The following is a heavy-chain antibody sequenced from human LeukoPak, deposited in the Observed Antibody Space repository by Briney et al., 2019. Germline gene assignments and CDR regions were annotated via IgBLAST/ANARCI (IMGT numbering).Heavy chain of an antibody. Sequence: PSETLSLTGTVSGGSISSSSYYWGWIRQPPGKGLEWIGSIYYSGSTYYNPSLKSRVTISVDTSKNQFSLKLSSVTAADTAVYYCARHLLGANNGEIDYWGQGTLVTVSS. CDR3: ARHLLGANNGEIDY. V-gene: IGHV4-39*01. D-gene: IGHD1-26*01. CDR2: IYYSGST. J-gene: IGHJ4*02. CDR1: GGSISSSSYY.